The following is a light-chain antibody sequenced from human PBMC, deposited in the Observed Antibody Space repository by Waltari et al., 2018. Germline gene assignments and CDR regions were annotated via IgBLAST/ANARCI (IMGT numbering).Light chain of an antibody. J-gene: IGKJ4*01. Sequence: DIVRTQSPDSLAVYLGERATITCKSSQDILYGSNNDNYFTWYQQKPGQPPRVLIYWASTRESGVPDRFSGSGSGTDFTLTISSLQAEDVAVYYCQQYFSFPPTFGGGTKVEIK. CDR1: QDILYGSNNDNY. CDR2: WAS. CDR3: QQYFSFPPT. V-gene: IGKV4-1*01.